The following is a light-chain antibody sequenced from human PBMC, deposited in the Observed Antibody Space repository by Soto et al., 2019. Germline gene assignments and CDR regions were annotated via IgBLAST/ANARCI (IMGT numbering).Light chain of an antibody. Sequence: EIVMTQSPATLSVSPGERATLSCRASQSVSNNLAWYQQKPGQTPRLLIYGASTRATGIPVRFSGSGSGTEFALTISSLQSEDFAVYYCQQYNNWPPVTFGQGTKLEIK. CDR3: QQYNNWPPVT. CDR2: GAS. J-gene: IGKJ2*01. CDR1: QSVSNN. V-gene: IGKV3-15*01.